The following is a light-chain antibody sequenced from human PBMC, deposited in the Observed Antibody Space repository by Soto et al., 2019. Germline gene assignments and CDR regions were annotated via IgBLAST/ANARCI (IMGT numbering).Light chain of an antibody. CDR1: SSDVGSYNY. J-gene: IGLJ1*01. V-gene: IGLV2-14*01. CDR3: SSYTTRTTLYV. Sequence: SALTQPASVPGSPGQSITISCTGTSSDVGSYNYVSWYQLHPGKAPKLMIYEVSNRPSGVSNRFSGSKSGDTASLTISGLQAEDEADYYCSSYTTRTTLYVFGTGTRVTVL. CDR2: EVS.